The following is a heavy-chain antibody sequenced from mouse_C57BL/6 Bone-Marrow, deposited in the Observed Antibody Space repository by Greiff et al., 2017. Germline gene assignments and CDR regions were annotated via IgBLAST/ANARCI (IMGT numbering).Heavy chain of an antibody. V-gene: IGHV1-64*01. Sequence: VQLQQPGAELVKPGASVKLSCKASGYTFTSYWMHWVKQRPGQGLEWIGMIHPHSGSTNYNEQFKSKATLAVDKSSSTAYMQLSSLTSEDSAVYYGARRTAAWFAYWGQGALVTVSA. CDR2: IHPHSGST. CDR3: ARRTAAWFAY. J-gene: IGHJ3*01. CDR1: GYTFTSYW.